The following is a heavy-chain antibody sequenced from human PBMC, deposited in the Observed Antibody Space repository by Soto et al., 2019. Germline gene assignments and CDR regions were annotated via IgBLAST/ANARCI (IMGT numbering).Heavy chain of an antibody. Sequence: QVQLVQSGAEVKKPGSSVKVSSKASGGTFSSYAISWVRQAPGQGLEWMGGIIPIFGTADYAQKFQGRVTITADESTSTAYMELSSLRSEDTAVYYCASPPNESSGYYYGMDVWGQGTTVTVSS. J-gene: IGHJ6*02. CDR1: GGTFSSYA. CDR2: IIPIFGTA. CDR3: ASPPNESSGYYYGMDV. V-gene: IGHV1-69*12. D-gene: IGHD6-19*01.